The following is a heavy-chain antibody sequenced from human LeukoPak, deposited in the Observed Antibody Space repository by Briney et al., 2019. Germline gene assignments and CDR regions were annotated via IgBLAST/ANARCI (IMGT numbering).Heavy chain of an antibody. Sequence: SETLSLTCTVSGYSISSGYYWGWIRQPPGKGLEWIGSIYDGGSTYYNPSLKSRVTISVDTSKKQFSLKLNSVTAADTAVYYCARDWAEWGQGTLVTVSS. D-gene: IGHD7-27*01. J-gene: IGHJ4*02. CDR1: GYSISSGYY. CDR2: IYDGGST. V-gene: IGHV4-38-2*02. CDR3: ARDWAE.